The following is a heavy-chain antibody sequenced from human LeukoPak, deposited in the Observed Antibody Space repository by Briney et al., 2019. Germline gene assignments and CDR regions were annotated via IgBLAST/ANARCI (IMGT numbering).Heavy chain of an antibody. V-gene: IGHV3-53*01. Sequence: GGSLRLSCAASGFTVRSNDMSWVRQPAGKGLELVSVLYSGGVTFYADSVKGRFTISRDTSKNTLYLQMNALRADDTAVYYCTKLKGWYGEGFFDYWGQGTLVTVSS. J-gene: IGHJ4*02. CDR2: LYSGGVT. D-gene: IGHD6-19*01. CDR3: TKLKGWYGEGFFDY. CDR1: GFTVRSND.